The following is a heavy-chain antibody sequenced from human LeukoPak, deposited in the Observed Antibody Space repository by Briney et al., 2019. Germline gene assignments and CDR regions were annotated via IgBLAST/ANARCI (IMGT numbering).Heavy chain of an antibody. V-gene: IGHV1-2*04. J-gene: IGHJ4*02. Sequence: EASVKVSCKASGYTFTDYYIHWVRQAPGQGLEWMGWINPKSGDTNYAQKFQGWVTMTRDTSISTAYMELSRLRSDDTAVYYCARDSDGSYTTHDYWGQGTLVTVSS. D-gene: IGHD1-26*01. CDR1: GYTFTDYY. CDR3: ARDSDGSYTTHDY. CDR2: INPKSGDT.